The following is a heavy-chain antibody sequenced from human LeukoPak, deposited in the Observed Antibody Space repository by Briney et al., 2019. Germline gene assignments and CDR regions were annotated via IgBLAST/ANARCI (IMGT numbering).Heavy chain of an antibody. Sequence: QSGGSLRLSCAASGFTFSSYAMSWVRQAPGKGLEWVSAISGSGGSTYYADSVKGRFTISRDNSKNTLYLQMNSLRAEDTAVYYCAKVEWSSHECYFDYWGQGTLVTVSS. CDR2: ISGSGGST. D-gene: IGHD6-13*01. CDR1: GFTFSSYA. V-gene: IGHV3-23*01. J-gene: IGHJ4*02. CDR3: AKVEWSSHECYFDY.